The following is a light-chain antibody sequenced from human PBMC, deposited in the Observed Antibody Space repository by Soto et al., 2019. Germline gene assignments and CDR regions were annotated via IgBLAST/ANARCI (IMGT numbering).Light chain of an antibody. Sequence: SALTQPASVSGSPGQSITISCTGTSSDVGGYNYVSWYQQHSGKAPKLMISEVSNRPSGVSNRFSGSKSGNTASLTISGLQAEDEADYYCSSYRRSSTLPYVFGTGTKVTVL. CDR3: SSYRRSSTLPYV. J-gene: IGLJ1*01. V-gene: IGLV2-14*03. CDR2: EVS. CDR1: SSDVGGYNY.